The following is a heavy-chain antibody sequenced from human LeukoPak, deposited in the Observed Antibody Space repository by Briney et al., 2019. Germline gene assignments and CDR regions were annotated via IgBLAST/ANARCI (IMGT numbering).Heavy chain of an antibody. V-gene: IGHV4-34*01. Sequence: PSETLSLTCEVSGGSLSGYYWSWIRQPPGQGLEWIGEINHSGSTNYNPSLESRVTISLGTSNKQFSLKLSSVTAADTAVYHCARVGTLRITAARANWFDPWGQGTLITASS. CDR3: ARVGTLRITAARANWFDP. CDR1: GGSLSGYY. CDR2: INHSGST. J-gene: IGHJ5*02. D-gene: IGHD3-16*01.